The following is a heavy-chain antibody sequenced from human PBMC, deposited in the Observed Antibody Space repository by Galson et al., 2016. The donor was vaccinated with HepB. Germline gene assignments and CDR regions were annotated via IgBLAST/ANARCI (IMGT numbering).Heavy chain of an antibody. V-gene: IGHV3-74*01. CDR3: ARSTRGYHD. Sequence: SLRLSCAASGFTFSSYWMHWVHQAPGKGLVWVSRIKSDGGDTIYADPVKGRFTISRDNAKKTLYLQMNSLRAEDTAVYYCARSTRGYHDWGQGTLVTVSS. CDR2: IKSDGGDT. D-gene: IGHD3-22*01. CDR1: GFTFSSYW. J-gene: IGHJ4*02.